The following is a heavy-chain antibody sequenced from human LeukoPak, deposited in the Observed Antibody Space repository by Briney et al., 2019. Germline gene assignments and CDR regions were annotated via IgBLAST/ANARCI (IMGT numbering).Heavy chain of an antibody. CDR1: VYSFTDYY. D-gene: IGHD6-19*01. Sequence: ASVKVSRKASVYSFTDYYIHWVGQAPGQGLEFMGWINTKSGDTNYAPKFQGRVTMTRDTSISTAYMDVSRLTFADTGVYYCARRSWLDYWGQGTLVTVSS. CDR2: INTKSGDT. J-gene: IGHJ4*02. V-gene: IGHV1-2*02. CDR3: ARRSWLDY.